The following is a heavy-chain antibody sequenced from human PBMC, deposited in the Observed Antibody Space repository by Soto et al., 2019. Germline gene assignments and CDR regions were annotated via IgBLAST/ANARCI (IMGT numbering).Heavy chain of an antibody. CDR3: ARVVRQWERPTRYFDY. Sequence: ASVKVSCKASGYTFPNYGITWVRQAPGQGPEWMGWISPYNGNTNYAQKFQGRVIMTTDTSTTTAYMVLRSLRSDDTAVYYCARVVRQWERPTRYFDYWGQGTLVTVSS. J-gene: IGHJ4*02. V-gene: IGHV1-18*04. CDR2: ISPYNGNT. D-gene: IGHD1-26*01. CDR1: GYTFPNYG.